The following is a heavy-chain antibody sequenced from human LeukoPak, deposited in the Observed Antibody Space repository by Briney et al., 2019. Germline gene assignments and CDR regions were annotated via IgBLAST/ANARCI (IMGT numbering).Heavy chain of an antibody. D-gene: IGHD6-6*01. J-gene: IGHJ4*02. CDR3: ARERVENQQLVGGNY. Sequence: GGSLRLSCAASGLTVSSNYMSWVRRASGKGLEWGSVIHSGGSTYYADSVKGRFTISRDNSKNTLYLQMNSLRAEDTAVYYCARERVENQQLVGGNYWGQGTLVTVSS. CDR1: GLTVSSNY. V-gene: IGHV3-66*01. CDR2: IHSGGST.